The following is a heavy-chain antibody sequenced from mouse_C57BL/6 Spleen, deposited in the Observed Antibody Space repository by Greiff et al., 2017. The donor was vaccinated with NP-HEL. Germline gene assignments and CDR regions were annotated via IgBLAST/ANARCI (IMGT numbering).Heavy chain of an antibody. CDR2: IWRGGST. J-gene: IGHJ4*01. D-gene: IGHD2-5*01. V-gene: IGHV2-5*01. CDR3: AKKEGDYSNYGDAMDY. Sequence: VQLQQSGPGLVQPSQSLSITCTVSGFSLTSYGVHWVRQSPGKGLEWLGVIWRGGSTDYNAAFMSRLSITKDNSKSQVFFKMNSLQADDAARYYCAKKEGDYSNYGDAMDYWGQGTAVTVSS. CDR1: GFSLTSYG.